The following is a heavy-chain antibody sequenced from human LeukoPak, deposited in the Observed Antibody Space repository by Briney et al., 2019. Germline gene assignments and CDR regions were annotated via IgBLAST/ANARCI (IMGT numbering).Heavy chain of an antibody. CDR3: ARDRGDIVVVRGAFDI. D-gene: IGHD2-2*01. CDR2: IIPIFGTA. V-gene: IGHV1-69*13. CDR1: GGTFSSYA. Sequence: SVKVSCKASGGTFSSYAISWVRQAPGQGLEWMGGIIPIFGTANYAQKFQGGVTITADESTSTAYMELSSLRSEDTAVYYCARDRGDIVVVRGAFDIWGQGTMVTVSS. J-gene: IGHJ3*02.